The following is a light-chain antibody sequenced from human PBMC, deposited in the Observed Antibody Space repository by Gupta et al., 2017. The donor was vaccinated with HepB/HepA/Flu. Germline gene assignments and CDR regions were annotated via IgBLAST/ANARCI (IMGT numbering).Light chain of an antibody. CDR3: QAWDSSTNR. CDR1: KLGDKY. J-gene: IGLJ2*01. CDR2: KDS. V-gene: IGLV3-1*01. Sequence: SSELTQPPSVSVSPGQTASITCSGDKLGDKYACWYQQKPGQSPLLVIYKDSNRPSGIPERFSGSNSGNTATLTISGTQAMDEDDYYCQAWDSSTNRFGGGTKLTVL.